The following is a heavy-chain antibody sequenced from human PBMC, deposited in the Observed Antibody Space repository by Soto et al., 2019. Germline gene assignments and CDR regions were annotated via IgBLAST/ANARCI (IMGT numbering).Heavy chain of an antibody. D-gene: IGHD2-2*01. CDR3: ARTHCISTSCLGFDP. CDR1: GYTFTIYG. Sequence: SVKVPCKASGYTFTIYGINWVRQAPGQGLEWMGWIIPIFGTANYAQKFQGRVTITADESTSTAYMELSSLRSEDTAVYYCARTHCISTSCLGFDPWGQGTLVTVSS. CDR2: IIPIFGTA. V-gene: IGHV1-69*13. J-gene: IGHJ5*02.